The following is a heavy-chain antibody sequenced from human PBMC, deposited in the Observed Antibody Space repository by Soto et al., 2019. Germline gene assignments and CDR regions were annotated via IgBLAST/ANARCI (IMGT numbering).Heavy chain of an antibody. CDR1: GFTISSYA. CDR2: ISAGGGGT. Sequence: EVQLLESGGNLVQPGGSLRLSCEASGFTISSYAMSWVRQAPGKGLEWVSSISAGGGGTYYVDSVKSRFTISRDNSKNTLYLQMNSLRDEDTAVYYCAKGGLRTGFDYWGQGTLVTVSS. V-gene: IGHV3-23*01. D-gene: IGHD4-17*01. CDR3: AKGGLRTGFDY. J-gene: IGHJ4*02.